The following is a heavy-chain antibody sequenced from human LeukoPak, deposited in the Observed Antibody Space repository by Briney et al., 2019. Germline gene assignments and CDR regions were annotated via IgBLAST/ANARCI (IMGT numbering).Heavy chain of an antibody. CDR2: IYTSGST. CDR1: GGSISSGSYY. Sequence: SETLSLTCTVSGGSISSGSYYWSWIRQPAGKGLEWIGRIYTSGSTNYNPSLKSRVTISVDTSKNQFSLKLSSVTAADTAVYYCARALPLGYCSSTSCTNWFDPWGQGTLVTVSS. D-gene: IGHD2-2*01. V-gene: IGHV4-61*02. J-gene: IGHJ5*02. CDR3: ARALPLGYCSSTSCTNWFDP.